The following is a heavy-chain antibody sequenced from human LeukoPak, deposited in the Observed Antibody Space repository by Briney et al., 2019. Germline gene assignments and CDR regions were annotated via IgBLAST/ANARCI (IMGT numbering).Heavy chain of an antibody. CDR3: ARQDRGSGSYYTTVYYYYYMDV. Sequence: PSETLSLTCAVYGGSFSGYYWSWIRQPPGKGLEWIGTIYYSGSTYYNPSLKSRGTISVDTSKNQFSLKLSSVTAADTAVYYCARQDRGSGSYYTTVYYYYYMDVWGKGTTVTIPS. V-gene: IGHV4-34*01. J-gene: IGHJ6*03. CDR2: IYYSGST. CDR1: GGSFSGYY. D-gene: IGHD3-10*01.